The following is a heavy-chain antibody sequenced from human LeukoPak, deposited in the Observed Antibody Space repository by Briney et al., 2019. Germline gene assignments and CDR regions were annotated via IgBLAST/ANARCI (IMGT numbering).Heavy chain of an antibody. J-gene: IGHJ3*02. CDR3: ARQLYDSSGYSAFDI. CDR2: IYPGDSDS. Sequence: GESLKISCKGSGYSFTSYWISWVRQMPGKGLEWMGIIYPGDSDSRYSPSLQGQVTVSADKSISTAYLQWSSLKASDTAMYYCARQLYDSSGYSAFDIWGQGTMVTVSS. CDR1: GYSFTSYW. V-gene: IGHV5-51*01. D-gene: IGHD3-22*01.